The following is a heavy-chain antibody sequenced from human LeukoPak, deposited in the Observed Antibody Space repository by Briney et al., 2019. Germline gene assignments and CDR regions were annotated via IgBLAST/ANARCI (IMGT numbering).Heavy chain of an antibody. Sequence: SETLSLTCTVSGYSITSGHYWGWIRQPPGKGLEGIGSIYHSGSTYYNPSLKSRVTISVDTSKNQFSLKLSSLTAADTAVYYCARAPRITIFGVVKNWFDPWGQGTLVTVSS. D-gene: IGHD3-3*01. CDR3: ARAPRITIFGVVKNWFDP. J-gene: IGHJ5*02. CDR1: GYSITSGHY. V-gene: IGHV4-38-2*02. CDR2: IYHSGST.